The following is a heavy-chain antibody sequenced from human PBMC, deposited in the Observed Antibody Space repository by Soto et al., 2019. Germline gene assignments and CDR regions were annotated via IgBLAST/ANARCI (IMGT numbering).Heavy chain of an antibody. CDR3: ASCISTSCYLRWVSYGMDV. Sequence: GGSLRLACAASGFTFSSYAMHWVRQAPGKGLEWVAVISYDGSNRYYADSVKGRFTISRDNSKNTLYLQMNSLRAEDTAVYYCASCISTSCYLRWVSYGMDVWGQGTTVTVSS. V-gene: IGHV3-30-3*01. CDR1: GFTFSSYA. D-gene: IGHD2-2*01. J-gene: IGHJ6*02. CDR2: ISYDGSNR.